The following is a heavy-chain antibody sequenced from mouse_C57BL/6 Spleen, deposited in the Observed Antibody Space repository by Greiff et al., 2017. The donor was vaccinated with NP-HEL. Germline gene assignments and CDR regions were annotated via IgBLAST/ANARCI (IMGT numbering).Heavy chain of an antibody. CDR3: ARAGVTTVVAD. Sequence: VQLQQSGPGLVKPSQSLSLTCSVTGYSITSGYYWNWIRQFPGNKLEWMGYISYDGSNNYNPSLKNRISITRDTSKNQFFLKLNSVTTEDTATYYCARAGVTTVVADWGQGTTLTVSS. V-gene: IGHV3-6*01. CDR1: GYSITSGYY. D-gene: IGHD1-1*01. J-gene: IGHJ2*01. CDR2: ISYDGSN.